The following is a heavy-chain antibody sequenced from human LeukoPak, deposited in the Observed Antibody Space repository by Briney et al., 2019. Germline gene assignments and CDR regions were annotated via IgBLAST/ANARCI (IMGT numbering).Heavy chain of an antibody. J-gene: IGHJ2*01. V-gene: IGHV1-69*10. D-gene: IGHD6-19*01. CDR3: ATFERVRQWTGSHADWYFDL. Sequence: SVKVSCKASGGTFNNYAINWVRQAPGQGLEWLGGIIPILNTVNYAQKFQGRVAITADKYTSTAYMDLTSLRSEDTAVYYCATFERVRQWTGSHADWYFDLWGRGTLVTVSS. CDR1: GGTFNNYA. CDR2: IIPILNTV.